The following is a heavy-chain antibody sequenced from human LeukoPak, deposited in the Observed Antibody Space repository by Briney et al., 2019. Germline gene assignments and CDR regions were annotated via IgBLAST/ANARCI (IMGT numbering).Heavy chain of an antibody. D-gene: IGHD1-26*01. V-gene: IGHV3-30-3*01. CDR2: ITSDGSKK. Sequence: PGGSLRLSCAAAGFTFRNYAMHWVRQTPGKGLEWVAVITSDGSKKYYPDSVKGRFTISRDNSKDTLYLQMDSLRADDTAIYSCARVMNTGSFRTADYWGQGTLVTVSS. CDR3: ARVMNTGSFRTADY. J-gene: IGHJ4*02. CDR1: GFTFRNYA.